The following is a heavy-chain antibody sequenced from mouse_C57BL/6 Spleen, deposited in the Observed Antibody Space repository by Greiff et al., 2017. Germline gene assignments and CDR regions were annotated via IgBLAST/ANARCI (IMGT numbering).Heavy chain of an antibody. J-gene: IGHJ2*01. CDR1: GYTFTSYW. CDR2: IDPSDSET. D-gene: IGHD1-2*01. CDR3: ASEGITTAFDY. V-gene: IGHV1-52*01. Sequence: VQLQQPGAELVRPGSSVKLSCKASGYTFTSYWMHWVKQRPIQGLEWIGNIDPSDSETHYNQKFKDKATLTVDKSSSTAYMQLSSLTSEDSAVYYCASEGITTAFDYWGQGTTLTVSS.